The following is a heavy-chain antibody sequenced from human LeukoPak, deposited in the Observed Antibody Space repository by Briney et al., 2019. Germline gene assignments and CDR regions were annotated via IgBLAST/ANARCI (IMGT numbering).Heavy chain of an antibody. Sequence: GGSLRLSCAASGFTFSSYSMNWVRQAPGKGLEWVSSISSSSSYIYYADSVKGRFTISRDNAKNSLYLQMNSLRAEDTAVYYCARGGFGYCYGMDVWGQGTTVTVSS. CDR1: GFTFSSYS. CDR3: ARGGFGYCYGMDV. V-gene: IGHV3-21*01. CDR2: ISSSSSYI. J-gene: IGHJ6*02. D-gene: IGHD3-10*01.